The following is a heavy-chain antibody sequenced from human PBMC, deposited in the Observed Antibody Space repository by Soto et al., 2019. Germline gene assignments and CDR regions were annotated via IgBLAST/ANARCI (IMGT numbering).Heavy chain of an antibody. CDR3: ASRYYDSSGYPYNWFDP. D-gene: IGHD3-22*01. J-gene: IGHJ5*02. Sequence: SVKVSCKASGGTFSSYAISWVRQAPGQGLEWMGGIIPIFGTANYAQKFQGRVTITADESTSTAYMELSSLRSEDTAVYYCASRYYDSSGYPYNWFDPWGQGTLVTVSS. CDR2: IIPIFGTA. V-gene: IGHV1-69*13. CDR1: GGTFSSYA.